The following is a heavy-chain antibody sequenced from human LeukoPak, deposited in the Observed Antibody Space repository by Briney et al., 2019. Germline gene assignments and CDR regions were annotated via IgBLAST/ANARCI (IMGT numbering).Heavy chain of an antibody. D-gene: IGHD2-15*01. CDR3: AGDWPGVCSGGSSPVDF. CDR2: IKQDGSEK. J-gene: IGHJ4*02. CDR1: GFSISNFW. Sequence: GGSLRLSCAASGFSISNFWMTWVRQAPGKGLEWVANIKQDGSEKYYVDSVKGRFTISRDNAKNSLYLQMNSLRAEDTAMYYCAGDWPGVCSGGSSPVDFWGQGTLVTVSS. V-gene: IGHV3-7*01.